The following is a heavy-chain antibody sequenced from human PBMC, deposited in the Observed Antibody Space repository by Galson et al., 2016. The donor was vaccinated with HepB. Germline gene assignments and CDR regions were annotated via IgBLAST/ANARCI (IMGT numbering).Heavy chain of an antibody. CDR2: IDPSDSYT. CDR3: ARAGGLDI. D-gene: IGHD1-26*01. CDR1: GYMFNSYW. V-gene: IGHV5-10-1*01. J-gene: IGHJ3*02. Sequence: QSGAEVKKPGESLRISCKGSGYMFNSYWINWVRQMPGKGLEWMGRIDPSDSYTNYSPSFQGHVTIPADKSINTVYLQWSSLKASDTAMYYCARAGGLDIWGQGTKVTVSS.